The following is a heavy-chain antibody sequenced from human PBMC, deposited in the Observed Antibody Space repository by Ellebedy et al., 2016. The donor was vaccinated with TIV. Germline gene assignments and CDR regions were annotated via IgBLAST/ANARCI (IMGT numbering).Heavy chain of an antibody. D-gene: IGHD1-7*01. V-gene: IGHV3-30*03. Sequence: GESLKISXAASGFTFSSNGMHWVRQAPGKGLEWVAVISYDGTKKYYADSVKGRFTISRDNSKNTVYLQMSGLRAEDTALYYCAAEGRELLGNDAFDIWGQGTMVTVSS. CDR1: GFTFSSNG. J-gene: IGHJ3*02. CDR2: ISYDGTKK. CDR3: AAEGRELLGNDAFDI.